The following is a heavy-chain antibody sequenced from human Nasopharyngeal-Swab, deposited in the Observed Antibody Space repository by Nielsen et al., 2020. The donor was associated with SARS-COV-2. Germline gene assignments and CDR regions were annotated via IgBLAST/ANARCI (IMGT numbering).Heavy chain of an antibody. D-gene: IGHD4-11*01. CDR3: ARAVYYYYYMDV. Sequence: WLRLCPGKGLEWIGYIYHSGSTYYNPSLKSRVTISVDRSKNQFSLKLSSVTAADTAVYYCARAVYYYYYMDVWGKGTTVTVSS. CDR2: IYHSGST. V-gene: IGHV4-30-2*06. J-gene: IGHJ6*03.